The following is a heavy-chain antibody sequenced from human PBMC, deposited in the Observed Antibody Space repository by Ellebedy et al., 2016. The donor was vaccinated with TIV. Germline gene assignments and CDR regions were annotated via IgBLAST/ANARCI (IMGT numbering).Heavy chain of an antibody. J-gene: IGHJ4*02. CDR3: ARREAYGGHFDY. V-gene: IGHV5-51*01. CDR2: IYPDDSDT. Sequence: GESLKISCKGSEYSFSTYWIGWVRQMPGKGLEWMGFIYPDDSDTKYSPSFEGQVTISADKSISTAYLQWSSLKASDTAIYYCARREAYGGHFDYWGQGTLVTVSS. D-gene: IGHD4-23*01. CDR1: EYSFSTYW.